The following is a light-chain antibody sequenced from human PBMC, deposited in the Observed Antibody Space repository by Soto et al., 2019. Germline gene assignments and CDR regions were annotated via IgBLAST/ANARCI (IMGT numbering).Light chain of an antibody. CDR3: HQLNDYPLT. Sequence: DIQLTQSPSFLSASVGDRVTITCRASQGISSYLAWYQQKPGKAPNLLIYAASTLQSGVPSRFSGSGSGTEFTLTSSSLQPEDFATYYCHQLNDYPLTFGGGTKVDIK. CDR2: AAS. V-gene: IGKV1-9*01. J-gene: IGKJ4*01. CDR1: QGISSY.